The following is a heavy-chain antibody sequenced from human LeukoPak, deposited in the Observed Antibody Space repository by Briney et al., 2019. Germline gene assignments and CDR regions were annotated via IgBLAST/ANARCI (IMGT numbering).Heavy chain of an antibody. J-gene: IGHJ4*02. CDR2: INPTGGST. CDR1: GYTFPSYF. V-gene: IGHV1-46*01. Sequence: ASVKVSCKASGYTFPSYFMHWVRQAPGQGLEWMGIINPTGGSTTYAQKFQGRVTMTRDTSTSTVYMELSSLRSDDAAVYYCARTAARRFDYWGQGTLVTVSS. D-gene: IGHD6-6*01. CDR3: ARTAARRFDY.